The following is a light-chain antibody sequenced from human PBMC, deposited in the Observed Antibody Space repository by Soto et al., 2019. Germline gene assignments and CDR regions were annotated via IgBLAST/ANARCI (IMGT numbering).Light chain of an antibody. CDR1: QFVSSR. V-gene: IGKV3-15*01. CDR3: QEYIQWPPGM. Sequence: DIVVTQSPATLSASPGERVTLSCRASQFVSSRLAWYQRRPGQVPRLLIYDTSTRAPGISARFSGSGSGTEFTLTISSLQSGDFAVYYCQEYIQWPPGMFGPGTTVDIK. J-gene: IGKJ1*01. CDR2: DTS.